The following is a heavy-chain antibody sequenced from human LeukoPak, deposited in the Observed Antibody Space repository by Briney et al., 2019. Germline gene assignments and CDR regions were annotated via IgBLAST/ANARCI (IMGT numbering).Heavy chain of an antibody. V-gene: IGHV3-13*01. CDR1: GFTFCSYD. J-gene: IGHJ3*02. D-gene: IGHD3-10*01. CDR2: IGTAGDT. Sequence: GGSLRLSCAASGFTFCSYDRHWVRQATGKGLEWVSAIGTAGDTYYPGSVKGRFTISRENAKNSLYLQMNSLRAGDTAVYYCARVSLGSPAPFFDIWGEGTMVTVSS. CDR3: ARVSLGSPAPFFDI.